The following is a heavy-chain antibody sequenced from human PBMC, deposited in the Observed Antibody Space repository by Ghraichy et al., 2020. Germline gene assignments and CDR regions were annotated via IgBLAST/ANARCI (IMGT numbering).Heavy chain of an antibody. CDR3: ARVPRRRGYSYGYGDLFDY. Sequence: GESLNISCAASGFTFSSYWMHWVRQAPGKGLVWVSRINSDGSSTSYADSVKGRFTISRDNAKNTLYLQMNSLRAEDTAVYYCARVPRRRGYSYGYGDLFDYWGQGTLVTVSS. V-gene: IGHV3-74*01. D-gene: IGHD5-18*01. J-gene: IGHJ4*02. CDR2: INSDGSST. CDR1: GFTFSSYW.